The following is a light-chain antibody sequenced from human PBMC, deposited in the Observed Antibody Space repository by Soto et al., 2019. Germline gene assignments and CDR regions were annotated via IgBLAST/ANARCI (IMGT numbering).Light chain of an antibody. CDR2: GAS. Sequence: DIHMTQSPSSLSASVGDSVTITCRASQGITSYLAWYQQKPGKAPNLLIYGASTLQSGVPSRFSGSGSGTDFTLTISSLQAEDLATYYCQQTRSYPSTFGGGTKVDIK. J-gene: IGKJ4*01. CDR3: QQTRSYPST. CDR1: QGITSY. V-gene: IGKV1-9*01.